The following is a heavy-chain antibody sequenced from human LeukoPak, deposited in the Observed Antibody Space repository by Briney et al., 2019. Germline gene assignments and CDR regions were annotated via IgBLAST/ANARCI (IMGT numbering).Heavy chain of an antibody. J-gene: IGHJ4*02. Sequence: SETLSLTCAVSGGSFSGYYWSWIRQPPGKGLEWIGEINHSGSTNYNPSLKSRVTISVDTSKNQFSLKLSSVTAADTAVYYCARGLYGDYYFDYWGQGTLVTVSS. V-gene: IGHV4-34*01. D-gene: IGHD4-17*01. CDR3: ARGLYGDYYFDY. CDR1: GGSFSGYY. CDR2: INHSGST.